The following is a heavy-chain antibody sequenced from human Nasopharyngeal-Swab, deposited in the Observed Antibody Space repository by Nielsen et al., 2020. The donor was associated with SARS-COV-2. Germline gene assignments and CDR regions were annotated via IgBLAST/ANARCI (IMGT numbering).Heavy chain of an antibody. CDR3: ARGPRGYYDSSGYWGDYYYGMDV. Sequence: SDTLSLPCTVSGGSISSSSYYWGWIRQPPGKGLEWIGNINYSGNTFYNPSLKSRVTISVDTSKNQFSLKLSSVTAADMAVYYCARGPRGYYDSSGYWGDYYYGMDVWGQGTTVTVSS. D-gene: IGHD3-22*01. CDR1: GGSISSSSYY. CDR2: INYSGNT. J-gene: IGHJ6*02. V-gene: IGHV4-39*01.